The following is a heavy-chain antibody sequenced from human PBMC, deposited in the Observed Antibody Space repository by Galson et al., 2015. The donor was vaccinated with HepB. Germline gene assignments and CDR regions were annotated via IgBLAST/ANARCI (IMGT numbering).Heavy chain of an antibody. CDR2: TRDKGNRYTT. V-gene: IGHV3-72*01. Sequence: SLRLSCAASGLTFSDHYMDWVRQAPGKGLEWVGRTRDKGNRYTTEYAASVKGRFTNSRDDSKNSLHLQMNSLKTEDTAVYYCAGGGSGNQDYWGQGTLVTVSS. D-gene: IGHD1-14*01. CDR1: GLTFSDHY. J-gene: IGHJ4*02. CDR3: AGGGSGNQDY.